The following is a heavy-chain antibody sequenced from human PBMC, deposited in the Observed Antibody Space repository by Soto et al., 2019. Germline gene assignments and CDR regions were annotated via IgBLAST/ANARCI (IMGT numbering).Heavy chain of an antibody. D-gene: IGHD4-17*01. CDR3: AKLASSLTTFYDAFDI. J-gene: IGHJ3*02. CDR1: GFTFSRYG. CDR2: MSYDETNK. Sequence: GGSLRLSCVASGFTFSRYGIHWVRQAPGKGLEWVAIMSYDETNKYYADSVKGRFTISRDNSKNTLYLQMNSLRAEDTAVYYCAKLASSLTTFYDAFDIWGQGTMVTVSS. V-gene: IGHV3-30*18.